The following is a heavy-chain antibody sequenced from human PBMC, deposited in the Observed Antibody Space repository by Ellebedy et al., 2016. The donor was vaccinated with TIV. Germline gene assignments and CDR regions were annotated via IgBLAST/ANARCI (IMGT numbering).Heavy chain of an antibody. CDR3: AKQEVQSRGGWF. D-gene: IGHD6-19*01. CDR1: GDSVSSNTAA. V-gene: IGHV6-1*01. J-gene: IGHJ4*02. Sequence: SQTLSLTXAISGDSVSSNTAAWNWIRQSPSRGLEWLGRTYYRSKWYNDYAVSVRSRITLNPDTSKNQFSLQLNSVTPEDTAVYYCAKQEVQSRGGWFWGQGTLITVSS. CDR2: TYYRSKWYN.